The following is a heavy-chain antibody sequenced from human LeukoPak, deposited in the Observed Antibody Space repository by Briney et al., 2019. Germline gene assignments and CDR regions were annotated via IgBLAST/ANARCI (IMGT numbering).Heavy chain of an antibody. D-gene: IGHD6-13*01. Sequence: PSETLSLTCAVYGGSSSGYYWSWIRQPPGKGLEWIGEINHSGSTNYNPSLKSRVTISVDTSKKQFSLKLSSVTAADTAVYYCARGRSSSSTGWFDPWGQGTLVTVSS. J-gene: IGHJ5*02. CDR3: ARGRSSSSTGWFDP. CDR1: GGSSSGYY. CDR2: INHSGST. V-gene: IGHV4-34*01.